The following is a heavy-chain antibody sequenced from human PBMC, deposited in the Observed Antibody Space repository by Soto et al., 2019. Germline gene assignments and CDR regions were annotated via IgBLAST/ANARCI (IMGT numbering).Heavy chain of an antibody. V-gene: IGHV4-4*07. CDR3: QKRQRFFDWCDP. D-gene: IGHD3-3*01. Sequence: SETLSLTCTVSRGASSGYYWTSIRQPARKGLEWIGRIYSSGSTKYNPSLRSRITMSLDTAKNQFSLRLTSVTAADTAAHYCQKRQRFFDWCDPLGHGTLVTV. J-gene: IGHJ5*02. CDR1: RGASSGYY. CDR2: IYSSGST.